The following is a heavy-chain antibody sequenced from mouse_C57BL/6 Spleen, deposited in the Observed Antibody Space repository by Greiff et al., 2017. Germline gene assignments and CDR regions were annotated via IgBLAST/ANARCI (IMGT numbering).Heavy chain of an antibody. CDR3: SRSRELGGWFAY. V-gene: IGHV1-54*01. D-gene: IGHD4-1*01. CDR2: INPGSGGT. CDR1: GYAFTNYL. Sequence: VKVVESGAELVRPGTSVKVSCKASGYAFTNYLIEWVKQRPGQGLEWIGVINPGSGGTNYNEKFKGKATLTADKSSSTAYMQLSSLTSEDSAVYFCSRSRELGGWFAYWGQGTLVTVSA. J-gene: IGHJ3*01.